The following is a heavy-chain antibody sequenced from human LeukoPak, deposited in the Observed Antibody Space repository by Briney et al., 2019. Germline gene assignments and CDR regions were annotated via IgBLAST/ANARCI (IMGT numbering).Heavy chain of an antibody. D-gene: IGHD3-16*01. J-gene: IGHJ4*02. CDR2: INPSGGST. CDR3: ARDDYVWGSPDY. V-gene: IGHV1-46*01. CDR1: GYTFTSYY. Sequence: ASVKVSCKASGYTFTSYYMHWVRQAPEQGLEWMGIINPSGGSTSYAQKFQGRVTMTRDTSTSTVYMELSSLRSEDTAVYYCARDDYVWGSPDYWGQGTLVTVSS.